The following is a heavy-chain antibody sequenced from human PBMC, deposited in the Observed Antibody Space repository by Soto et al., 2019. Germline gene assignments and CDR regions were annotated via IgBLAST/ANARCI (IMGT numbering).Heavy chain of an antibody. CDR3: ARHDNIVVVVAAKSGDDNPNWFDP. D-gene: IGHD2-15*01. Sequence: SETLSLTCTVSGGPISSSSYYWGWIRQPPGKGLEWIGSIYYSGSTYYNPSLKSRVTISVDTSKNQFSLKLSSVTAADTAVYYCARHDNIVVVVAAKSGDDNPNWFDPWGQGTLVTVSS. V-gene: IGHV4-39*01. CDR1: GGPISSSSYY. CDR2: IYYSGST. J-gene: IGHJ5*02.